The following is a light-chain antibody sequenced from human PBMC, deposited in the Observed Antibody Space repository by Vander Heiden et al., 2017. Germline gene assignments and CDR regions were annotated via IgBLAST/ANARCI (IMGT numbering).Light chain of an antibody. Sequence: DIQLPQSPSSLSASVGDRVTITCRASQSISSYLNWYQQRPGKAPKLRIYAASSLQSGVPSRFSGSGSGTDFTLTISSLQPEEFATYYCQQSYSTPYTFGQGTKLEIK. V-gene: IGKV1-39*01. CDR2: AAS. CDR3: QQSYSTPYT. CDR1: QSISSY. J-gene: IGKJ2*01.